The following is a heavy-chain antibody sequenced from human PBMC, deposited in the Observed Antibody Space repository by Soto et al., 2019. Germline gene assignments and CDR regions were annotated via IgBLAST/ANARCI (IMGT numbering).Heavy chain of an antibody. CDR3: ARRYGSGSYY. J-gene: IGHJ4*02. Sequence: SETLSLTCTVSGGSISSSSYYWGWIRQPPGKGLEWIGSIYYSGSTYYNPSLKSRVTISVDTSKNQFSLKLSSVTAADTAVYYCARRYGSGSYYWGQGTLVTVSS. V-gene: IGHV4-39*01. D-gene: IGHD3-10*01. CDR2: IYYSGST. CDR1: GGSISSSSYY.